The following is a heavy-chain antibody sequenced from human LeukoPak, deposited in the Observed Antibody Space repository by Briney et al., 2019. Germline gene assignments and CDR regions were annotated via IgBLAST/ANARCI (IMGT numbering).Heavy chain of an antibody. V-gene: IGHV1-69*02. CDR2: IIPILGIA. Sequence: SVKVSCKASGGTFSSYTISWVRQAPGQGLEWMGRIIPILGIANYAQKFQGRVTITADKSTSTAYMELSSLRSEDTAVYYCATRGSYGGPNLDYWGQGTLVTVSS. J-gene: IGHJ4*02. CDR1: GGTFSSYT. CDR3: ATRGSYGGPNLDY. D-gene: IGHD4-23*01.